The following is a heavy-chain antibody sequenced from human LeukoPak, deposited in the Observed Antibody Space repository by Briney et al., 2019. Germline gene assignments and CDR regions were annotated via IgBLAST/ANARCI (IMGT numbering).Heavy chain of an antibody. CDR2: IYYSGST. V-gene: IGHV4-59*01. Sequence: SETLSLTCTVSGGSISSYYWSWIRQPPGKGLEWIGYIYYSGSTNYNPSLRSRVTISVDTSKNQSSLKLSSVTAADTAVYYCARDRPDYGMDVWGQGTTVTVSS. CDR1: GGSISSYY. CDR3: ARDRPDYGMDV. J-gene: IGHJ6*02.